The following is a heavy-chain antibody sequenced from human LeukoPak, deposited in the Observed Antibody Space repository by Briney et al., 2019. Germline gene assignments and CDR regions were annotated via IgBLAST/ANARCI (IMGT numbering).Heavy chain of an antibody. V-gene: IGHV4-34*01. Sequence: PSETLSLTCTVSGGSISSYYWSWIRQPPGKGLEWIGEINHSGSTNYNPSLKSRVTISVDTSKNQFSLKLSSVTAADTAVYYCARGRIQLWLRGGWFDPWGQGTLVTVSS. CDR3: ARGRIQLWLRGGWFDP. J-gene: IGHJ5*02. D-gene: IGHD5-18*01. CDR2: INHSGST. CDR1: GGSISSYY.